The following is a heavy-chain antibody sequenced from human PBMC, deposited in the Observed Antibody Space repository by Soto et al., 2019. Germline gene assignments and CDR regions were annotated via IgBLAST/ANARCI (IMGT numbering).Heavy chain of an antibody. CDR2: ISGSGCST. Sequence: HPGGSLRLSCAASGFTFSSYAMSWVRQAPGKGLEWVSAISGSGCSTYYADSVKGRFTISRDNSKNTLYLQMNSLRAEDTAVYYCAKQAGYSSDPFDYWGQKTQVTVSS. J-gene: IGHJ4*02. CDR1: GFTFSSYA. D-gene: IGHD6-19*01. V-gene: IGHV3-23*01. CDR3: AKQAGYSSDPFDY.